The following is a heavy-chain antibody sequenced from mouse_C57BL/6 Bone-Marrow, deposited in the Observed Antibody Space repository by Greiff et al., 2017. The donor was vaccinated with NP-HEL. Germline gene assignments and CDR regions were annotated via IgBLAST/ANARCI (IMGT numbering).Heavy chain of an antibody. V-gene: IGHV14-4*01. Sequence: EVQLQQSGAELVRPGASVKLSCTASGFNIKDDYMHWVKQRPEQGPEWIGWIDPENGDTEYASKFQGKATITADTSSNTAYLQLSSLTSEDTAVYYCTTWGYYDYYYAMDYWGQGTSVTVSS. J-gene: IGHJ4*01. CDR1: GFNIKDDY. CDR2: IDPENGDT. CDR3: TTWGYYDYYYAMDY. D-gene: IGHD2-4*01.